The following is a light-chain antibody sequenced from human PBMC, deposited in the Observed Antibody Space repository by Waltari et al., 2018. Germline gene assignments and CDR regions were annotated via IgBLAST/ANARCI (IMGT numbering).Light chain of an antibody. J-gene: IGLJ3*02. V-gene: IGLV1-40*01. Sequence: QSVLTQPPSVSGAPGQSVTISCTGSSSNIGAGYDVHWYHQPPGGAPKLLIYADSSRPAGVPDRFYGSKSGSSASLAINGLQSDDEGDYYCQSYDSRLSAVFGGGTRLSVL. CDR2: ADS. CDR3: QSYDSRLSAV. CDR1: SSNIGAGYD.